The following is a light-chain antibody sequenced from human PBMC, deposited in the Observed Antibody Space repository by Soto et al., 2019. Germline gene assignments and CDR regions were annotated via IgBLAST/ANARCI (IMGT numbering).Light chain of an antibody. J-gene: IGLJ1*01. V-gene: IGLV2-14*01. CDR2: EVS. CDR1: SSDVGGYNY. CDR3: SSYTSSSTLV. Sequence: QSVLAQPASVSGSPGQSITISCPGTSSDVGGYNYVSWYQQHPGKAPKLMIYEVSHRPSGVSHRYSGSKSGNTASLTISGLQAEDEADYYCSSYTSSSTLVFGTGTKVTVL.